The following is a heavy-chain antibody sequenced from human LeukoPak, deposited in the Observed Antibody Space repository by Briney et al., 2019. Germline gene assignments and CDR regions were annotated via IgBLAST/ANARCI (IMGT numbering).Heavy chain of an antibody. CDR1: GGSISSGGYY. CDR2: IYYSGST. Sequence: SETLSLTCTVSGGSISSGGYYWSWIRQHPGTGLEWIGYIYYSGSTYYNPSLKSRVTISVDTSKNQFSLKLSSVTAADTAVYYCARVTYDYVWGSYFLDYWGQGTLVTVSS. CDR3: ARVTYDYVWGSYFLDY. V-gene: IGHV4-31*03. D-gene: IGHD3-16*01. J-gene: IGHJ4*02.